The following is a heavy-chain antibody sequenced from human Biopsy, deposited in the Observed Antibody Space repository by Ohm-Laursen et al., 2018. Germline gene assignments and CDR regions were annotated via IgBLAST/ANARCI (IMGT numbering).Heavy chain of an antibody. Sequence: GYSVKVSCKASGYTFTGYYLHWVRQAPGQGLEWMGWINPKSGGTHYLEKFRGRVTMTRDTSISTAYMEVSSLRSDDTAVYYCAIDGNDFLTDYLKIDQWGQGTLVTVSS. D-gene: IGHD3-9*01. CDR3: AIDGNDFLTDYLKIDQ. J-gene: IGHJ4*02. CDR2: INPKSGGT. CDR1: GYTFTGYY. V-gene: IGHV1-2*02.